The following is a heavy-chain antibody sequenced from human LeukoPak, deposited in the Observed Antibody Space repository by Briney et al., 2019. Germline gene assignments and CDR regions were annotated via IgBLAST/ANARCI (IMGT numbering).Heavy chain of an antibody. Sequence: ASVKVSCKASGYTLTNYGISWVRQAPGQGLEWMGIINPSGGSTSYAQKFQGRVTMTRDTSTSTVYMELSSLRSEDTAVYYCARDDSSGYYPDYWGQGTLVTVSP. CDR3: ARDDSSGYYPDY. CDR2: INPSGGST. CDR1: GYTLTNYG. D-gene: IGHD3-22*01. V-gene: IGHV1-46*01. J-gene: IGHJ4*02.